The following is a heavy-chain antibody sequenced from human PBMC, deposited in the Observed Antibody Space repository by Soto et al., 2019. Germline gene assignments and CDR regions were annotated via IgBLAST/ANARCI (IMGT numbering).Heavy chain of an antibody. CDR3: ARGGQYRYFDY. V-gene: IGHV1-18*01. CDR2: ISPYNGDT. D-gene: IGHD2-2*02. J-gene: IGHJ4*02. CDR1: GYTFTLFG. Sequence: QVQLVQSGAEVKKPGASVKVSCTTSGYTFTLFGITWVRQAPGQGLEWMGWISPYNGDTKYAEKLEGRVTLTTDTSTDTAYRELTSLTSDDTAEYYCARGGQYRYFDYWGQGILVTVSS.